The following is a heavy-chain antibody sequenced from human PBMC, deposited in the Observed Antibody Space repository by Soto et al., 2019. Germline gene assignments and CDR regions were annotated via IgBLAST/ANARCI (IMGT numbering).Heavy chain of an antibody. CDR1: GGTFSSYA. CDR3: ARSSNYYYDSSGPIDAFDI. J-gene: IGHJ3*02. CDR2: IIPIFGTA. V-gene: IGHV1-69*13. D-gene: IGHD3-22*01. Sequence: ASVKVSCKASGGTFSSYAISWVRQAPGQGLEWMGGIIPIFGTANYAQKFQGRVTITADESTSTAYMELSSLRSEDTAVYYCARSSNYYYDSSGPIDAFDIWAQGTMVTVSS.